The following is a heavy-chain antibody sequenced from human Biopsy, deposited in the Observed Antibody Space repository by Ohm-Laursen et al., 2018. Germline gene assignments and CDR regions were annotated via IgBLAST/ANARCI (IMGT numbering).Heavy chain of an antibody. CDR3: ATTTMDTSGWFGNYFDS. Sequence: GTLSLTGTVSSGPISSYYWSWIRQPPGKGLEWIGYIDYRGSTKYNPSLRSRVTMSIDTSRNQFSLKLSSVTAADTAVYYCATTTMDTSGWFGNYFDSWGQGTLVTVSA. V-gene: IGHV4-59*08. J-gene: IGHJ4*02. CDR2: IDYRGST. D-gene: IGHD6-19*01. CDR1: SGPISSYY.